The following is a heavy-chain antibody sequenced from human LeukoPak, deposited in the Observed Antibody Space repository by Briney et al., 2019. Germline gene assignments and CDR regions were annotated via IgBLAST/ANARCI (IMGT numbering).Heavy chain of an antibody. CDR2: ISYDGSNK. Sequence: SLRXXXXAXXXTFSXYAMHWVRQXPGKGLEWVAVISYDGSNKYYADSVKGRFTISRDNSKNTLYLQMNSLRAEDTAVYYCARDLLGVSYGMDVWGQGTTATVSS. CDR1: XXTFSXYA. V-gene: IGHV3-30*04. D-gene: IGHD2-15*01. J-gene: IGHJ6*02. CDR3: ARDLLGVSYGMDV.